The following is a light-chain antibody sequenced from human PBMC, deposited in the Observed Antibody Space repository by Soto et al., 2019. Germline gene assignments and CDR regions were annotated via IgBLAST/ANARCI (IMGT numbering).Light chain of an antibody. V-gene: IGKV1-39*01. CDR2: DAA. CDR3: HQPSCAPFT. CDR1: QNINTY. J-gene: IGKJ3*01. Sequence: DIQMTQSPYSLSAAVGDRVTIACRASQNINTYLNWYQQKPGKAPKLLIFDAASLQSGVPSRFSGGGSRTDFTLTITSLQTEDFATYYCHQPSCAPFTFGPGTKVDIK.